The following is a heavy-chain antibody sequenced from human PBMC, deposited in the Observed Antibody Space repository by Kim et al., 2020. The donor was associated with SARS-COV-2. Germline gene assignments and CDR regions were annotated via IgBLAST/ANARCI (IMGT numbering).Heavy chain of an antibody. J-gene: IGHJ5*02. D-gene: IGHD1-26*01. V-gene: IGHV4-34*01. Sequence: NYDPSLKGRFTISIDTSKNQFSLKLSSVTDADTAVYYCARDLKWERRCDPWGQGTLVTVSS. CDR3: ARDLKWERRCDP.